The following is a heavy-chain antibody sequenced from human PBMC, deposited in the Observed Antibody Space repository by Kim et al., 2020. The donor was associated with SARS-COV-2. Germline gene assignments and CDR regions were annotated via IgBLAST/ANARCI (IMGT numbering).Heavy chain of an antibody. J-gene: IGHJ4*01. Sequence: SVKVSCKASGGTFSSYAISWVRQAPGQGLEWMGRIIPILGIANYAQKFQGRVTITADKSTSTAYMELSSLRSEDTAVYYCARDWEYYDSSGYYYVDYWG. CDR3: ARDWEYYDSSGYYYVDY. CDR1: GGTFSSYA. V-gene: IGHV1-69*04. D-gene: IGHD3-22*01. CDR2: IIPILGIA.